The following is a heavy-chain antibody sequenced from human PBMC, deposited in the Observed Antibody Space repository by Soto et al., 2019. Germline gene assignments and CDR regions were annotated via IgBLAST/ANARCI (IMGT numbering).Heavy chain of an antibody. CDR1: GFTFSSYS. CDR3: ARVRAGLRYYYYYMDV. J-gene: IGHJ6*03. CDR2: ISSSSSTI. D-gene: IGHD6-19*01. V-gene: IGHV3-48*01. Sequence: EVQLVESGGGLVQPGGSLRLSCAASGFTFSSYSMNWVRQAPGKGLEWVSYISSSSSTIYYADSVKGRFTISRDNSKNSLYLQINSLRAEDTAVYYCARVRAGLRYYYYYMDVWGKGTTVTVSS.